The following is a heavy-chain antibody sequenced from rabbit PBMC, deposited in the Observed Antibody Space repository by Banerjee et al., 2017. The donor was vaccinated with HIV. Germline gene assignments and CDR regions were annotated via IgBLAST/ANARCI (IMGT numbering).Heavy chain of an antibody. CDR1: GVDFSGYYH. J-gene: IGHJ4*01. CDR3: VRYDLCNL. CDR2: IYASSGTT. V-gene: IGHV1S43*01. D-gene: IGHD4-2*01. Sequence: QQQLEESGGGLVKPGGTLTLTCKASGVDFSGYYHMCWVRQAPGKGLELIACIYASSGTTWYASWVNGRFTISRDTNENTVSLKMTSLTAAERATYFCVRYDLCNLWGQGTLVTVS.